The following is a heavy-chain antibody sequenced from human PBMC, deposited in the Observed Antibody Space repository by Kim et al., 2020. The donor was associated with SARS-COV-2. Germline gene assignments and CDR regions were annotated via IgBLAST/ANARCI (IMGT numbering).Heavy chain of an antibody. D-gene: IGHD6-13*01. Sequence: ASVKVSCKASGYTFTSYAMNWVRQAPGQGLEWMGWINTNTGNPTYAQGFTGRFVFSLDTSVSTAYLQISSLKAVDTAVYYCARVGSSSWYVDYYYGMDVWGQGTTVTVSS. V-gene: IGHV7-4-1*02. CDR3: ARVGSSSWYVDYYYGMDV. CDR1: GYTFTSYA. J-gene: IGHJ6*02. CDR2: INTNTGNP.